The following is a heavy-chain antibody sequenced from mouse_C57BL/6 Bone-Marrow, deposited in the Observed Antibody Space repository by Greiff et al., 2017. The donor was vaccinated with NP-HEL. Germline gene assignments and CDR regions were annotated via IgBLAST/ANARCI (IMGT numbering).Heavy chain of an antibody. CDR3: ARCGGTPAWFAY. V-gene: IGHV5-15*01. CDR1: GFTFSDYG. CDR2: ISNLAYSI. J-gene: IGHJ3*01. Sequence: EVKLMESGGGLVQPGGSLKLSCAASGFTFSDYGMAWVRQAPRKGPEWVAFISNLAYSIYYAATVTGRFTISRENAKNTLYLEMSSLRSEDTAMYYWARCGGTPAWFAYWGQGTLVTVSA. D-gene: IGHD3-3*01.